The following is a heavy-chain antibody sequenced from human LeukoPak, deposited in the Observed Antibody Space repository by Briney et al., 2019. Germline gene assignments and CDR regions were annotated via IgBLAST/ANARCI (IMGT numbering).Heavy chain of an antibody. CDR2: INPNSGGT. CDR3: ARAPNDILTGYSAFDI. V-gene: IGHV1-2*04. Sequence: GASVNVSCKASGYTFTGYYMHWVRQAPGQGLEWMGWINPNSGGTNYAQKFQGWVTMTRDTSISTAYMELSRLRSDDTAVYYCARAPNDILTGYSAFDIWGQGTMVTVSS. CDR1: GYTFTGYY. D-gene: IGHD3-9*01. J-gene: IGHJ3*02.